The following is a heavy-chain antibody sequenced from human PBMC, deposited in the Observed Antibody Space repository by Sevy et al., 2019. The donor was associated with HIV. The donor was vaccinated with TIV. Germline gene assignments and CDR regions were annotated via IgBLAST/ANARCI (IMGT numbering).Heavy chain of an antibody. CDR3: ARDKPQGVVIIPGSMWGGVDY. D-gene: IGHD2-2*01. Sequence: ASVKVSCKTFGYTFKTYGISWVRQAPGQGLEWMGWISAYSGDTNFAQKFQGRVTMTTDTSTSKAYMELSSLRSDDTDVYFCARDKPQGVVIIPGSMWGGVDYWGQGTVVTVSS. CDR2: ISAYSGDT. V-gene: IGHV1-18*01. J-gene: IGHJ4*02. CDR1: GYTFKTYG.